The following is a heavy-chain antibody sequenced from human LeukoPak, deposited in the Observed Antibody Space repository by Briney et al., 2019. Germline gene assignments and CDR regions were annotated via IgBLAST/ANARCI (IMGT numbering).Heavy chain of an antibody. CDR1: GFTFSSYE. Sequence: GGSLRLSCAASGFTFSSYEMNWVRQAPGKGLEWVSYISSSGSTIYYADSVKGRFTISRDNAKNSLYLQMNSLRAEDTALYYCARSFQTAGSYYFDYWGQGTLVTVSS. D-gene: IGHD6-13*01. CDR2: ISSSGSTI. V-gene: IGHV3-48*03. J-gene: IGHJ4*02. CDR3: ARSFQTAGSYYFDY.